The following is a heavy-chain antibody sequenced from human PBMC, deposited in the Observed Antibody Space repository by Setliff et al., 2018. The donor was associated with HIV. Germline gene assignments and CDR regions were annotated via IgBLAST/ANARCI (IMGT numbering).Heavy chain of an antibody. D-gene: IGHD3-16*01. V-gene: IGHV4-59*02. CDR1: GVSVTSHF. CDR2: FSYRGGT. CDR3: ARGGRKDLTDN. J-gene: IGHJ4*02. Sequence: SETLSLTCAVPGVSVTSHFWSWIRQPPGKGLEWIGYFSYRGGTNSNPSLKSLMTITLDTSKNQFFLKFNSVTAADTAVYYCARGGRKDLTDNWGQGTLVTVSS.